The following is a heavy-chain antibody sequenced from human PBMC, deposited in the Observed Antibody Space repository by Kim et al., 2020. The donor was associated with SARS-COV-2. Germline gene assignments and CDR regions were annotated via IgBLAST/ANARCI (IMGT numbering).Heavy chain of an antibody. CDR1: GYTFTSYG. CDR3: ARDPRHKPPSGYSSSAHVGYYFDY. Sequence: ASVKVSCKASGYTFTSYGISWVRQAPGQGLEWMGWISAYNGNTNYAQKLQGRVTMTTDTSTSTAYMELRSLRSDDTAEYYCARDPRHKPPSGYSSSAHVGYYFDYWGQGTLVTVSS. J-gene: IGHJ4*02. V-gene: IGHV1-18*01. D-gene: IGHD6-6*01. CDR2: ISAYNGNT.